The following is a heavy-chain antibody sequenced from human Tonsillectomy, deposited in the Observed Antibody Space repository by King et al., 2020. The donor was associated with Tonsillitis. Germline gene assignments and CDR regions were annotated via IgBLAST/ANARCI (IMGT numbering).Heavy chain of an antibody. Sequence: VQLVESGGGLVKPGGSLRLSCAASGFTFSSYNMNWVRQAPGKGLEWVSSISYSSGYIIYADSVKGRLTISRDNAKNSLYLQMNSLRAEDTAVYYCARDQDSGYVNWGPGTLVTVSS. V-gene: IGHV3-21*01. J-gene: IGHJ4*02. CDR3: ARDQDSGYVN. D-gene: IGHD5-12*01. CDR1: GFTFSSYN. CDR2: ISYSSGYI.